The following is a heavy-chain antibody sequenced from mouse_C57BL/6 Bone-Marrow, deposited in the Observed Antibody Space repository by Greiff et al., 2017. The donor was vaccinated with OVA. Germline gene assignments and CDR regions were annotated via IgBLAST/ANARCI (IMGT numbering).Heavy chain of an antibody. D-gene: IGHD2-4*01. CDR3: ASRDYDYDGGMDY. J-gene: IGHJ4*01. CDR2: IYPSDSET. Sequence: VKQSCQASGYTFTSYWMDWVKQRPGQGLEWIGNIYPSDSETHYNQKFKDKATLTVDKSSSTAYMQLSSLTSEDSAVYYCASRDYDYDGGMDYWGQGTSVTVSS. V-gene: IGHV1-61*01. CDR1: GYTFTSYW.